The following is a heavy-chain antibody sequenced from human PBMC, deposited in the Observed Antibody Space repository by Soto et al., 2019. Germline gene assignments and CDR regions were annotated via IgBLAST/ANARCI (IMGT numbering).Heavy chain of an antibody. V-gene: IGHV1-69*01. Sequence: QVQLVQSGAEVKKPGSSVKVSCEASGGTFSSYAITWVRQAPGQGLEWMGGIIPSFRTANNAQKFQGRVTIPADESTSKAYMELNSLRSEDPAVYYWAGWGSYSGWYCDSWGQGTLVTVPS. CDR2: IIPSFRTA. J-gene: IGHJ4*02. CDR3: AGWGSYSGWYCDS. CDR1: GGTFSSYA. D-gene: IGHD3-16*01.